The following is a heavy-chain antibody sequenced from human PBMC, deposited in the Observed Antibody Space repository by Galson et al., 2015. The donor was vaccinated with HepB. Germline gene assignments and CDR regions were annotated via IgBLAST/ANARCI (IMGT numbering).Heavy chain of an antibody. J-gene: IGHJ6*02. CDR1: GFTFSRYG. CDR3: ARDLEVVPAAMQRDYYYYGMDV. CDR2: IWYDGSNK. D-gene: IGHD2-2*01. V-gene: IGHV3-33*01. Sequence: SLRLSCAASGFTFSRYGMHWVRQAPGKGLEWVAVIWYDGSNKYYADSVKGRFTISRDNSKNTLYLQMNSLRAEDTAVYYCARDLEVVPAAMQRDYYYYGMDVWGQGTTVTVSS.